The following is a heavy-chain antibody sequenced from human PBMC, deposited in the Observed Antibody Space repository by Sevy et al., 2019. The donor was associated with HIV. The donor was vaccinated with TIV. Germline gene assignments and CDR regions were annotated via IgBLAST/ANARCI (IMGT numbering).Heavy chain of an antibody. D-gene: IGHD1-26*01. J-gene: IGHJ6*02. CDR3: AKGEVTLQGRYYGMDV. CDR1: GFTFDDYA. V-gene: IGHV3-9*01. CDR2: ISWNSGSI. Sequence: GGSLRLSCAASGFTFDDYAMHWVRQAPGKGLEWDSGISWNSGSIGYADSVKGRFTISRDNAKNSLYLQMNSLRAEDTALYYCAKGEVTLQGRYYGMDVWGQGTTVTVSS.